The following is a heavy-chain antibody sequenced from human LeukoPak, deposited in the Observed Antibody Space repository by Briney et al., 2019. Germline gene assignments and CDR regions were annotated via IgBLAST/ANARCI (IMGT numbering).Heavy chain of an antibody. CDR2: MNPNSGNT. V-gene: IGHV1-8*03. CDR1: GYSFTGHY. J-gene: IGHJ6*03. CDR3: ARGDYYYYYYMDV. Sequence: ASVKVSCKASGYSFTGHYIHWVRQATGQGLEWMGWMNPNSGNTGYAQKFQGRVTITRNTSISTAYMELSSLRSEDTAVYYCARGDYYYYYYMDVWGKGTTVTVSS.